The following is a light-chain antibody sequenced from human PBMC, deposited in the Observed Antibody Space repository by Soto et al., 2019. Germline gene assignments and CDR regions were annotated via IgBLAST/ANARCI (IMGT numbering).Light chain of an antibody. CDR3: HQYNSYSPLT. V-gene: IGKV1-5*01. J-gene: IGKJ1*01. CDR1: QSISSW. CDR2: DAS. Sequence: DIQMTQSPSNLSASVGDRVTITCRASQSISSWLAWYQQKPGKAPKLLIYDASSLESGVPSRFSGSGSGTEFTLSISSLQTDDFATYYCHQYNSYSPLTFGQGTKVEIK.